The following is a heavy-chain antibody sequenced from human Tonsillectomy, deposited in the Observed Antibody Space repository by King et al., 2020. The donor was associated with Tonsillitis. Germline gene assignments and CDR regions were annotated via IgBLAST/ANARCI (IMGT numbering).Heavy chain of an antibody. CDR3: ARDWGGMDV. D-gene: IGHD3-16*01. CDR2: IHYSGSI. Sequence: LPESGPGLVKPSETLSLTCTVSGDTVGSGSYYWSWIRQPPGKGLEWIGYIHYSGSINYDPSLKSRVTISLDTSKNQFSLKVRPVTAADTAVYYCARDWGGMDVWGQGTTVTVSS. CDR1: GDTVGSGSYY. V-gene: IGHV4-61*01. J-gene: IGHJ6*02.